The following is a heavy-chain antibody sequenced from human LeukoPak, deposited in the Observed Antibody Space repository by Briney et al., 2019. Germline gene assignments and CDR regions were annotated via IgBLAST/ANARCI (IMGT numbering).Heavy chain of an antibody. CDR2: ISSSGSTI. CDR3: ARMNYSSSRSSLAFDI. V-gene: IGHV3-11*01. CDR1: GFTITNAR. D-gene: IGHD6-13*01. J-gene: IGHJ3*02. Sequence: GGSLRLSCAASGFTITNARMGWVRQAPGKGLEWVSYISSSGSTIYYADSVKGRFTISRDNAKNSLYLQMNSLRAEDTAVYYCARMNYSSSRSSLAFDIWGQGTMVTVSS.